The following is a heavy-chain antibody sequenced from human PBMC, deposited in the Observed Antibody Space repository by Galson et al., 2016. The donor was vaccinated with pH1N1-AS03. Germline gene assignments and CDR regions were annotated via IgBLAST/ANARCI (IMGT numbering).Heavy chain of an antibody. J-gene: IGHJ4*02. Sequence: SLRLSCAASGFAFSDYTMHWVRQAPGKGLEWVAVTSYNGRNKYYTDSVQGRFSISRDNSKNTLHLQMISLRDEDTAVYFCARSPSSAWHNFDYWGQGALVVGST. D-gene: IGHD6-19*01. V-gene: IGHV3-30-3*02. CDR1: GFAFSDYT. CDR2: TSYNGRNK. CDR3: ARSPSSAWHNFDY.